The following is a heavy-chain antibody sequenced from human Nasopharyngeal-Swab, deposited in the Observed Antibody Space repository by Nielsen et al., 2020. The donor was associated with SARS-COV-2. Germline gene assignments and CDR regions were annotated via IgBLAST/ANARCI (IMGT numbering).Heavy chain of an antibody. CDR3: ARITSSSVYYYYYYYMDV. D-gene: IGHD6-6*01. V-gene: IGHV3-53*04. Sequence: GGSLRLSCAASGFTVSSNYMSWVRQAPGKGLEWVSIIYSVGSTYYADSVKGRFTISRHNSTNTLYLQMNSLRAEDTAVYYCARITSSSVYYYYYYYMDVWGKGTTVTVSS. J-gene: IGHJ6*03. CDR1: GFTVSSNY. CDR2: IYSVGST.